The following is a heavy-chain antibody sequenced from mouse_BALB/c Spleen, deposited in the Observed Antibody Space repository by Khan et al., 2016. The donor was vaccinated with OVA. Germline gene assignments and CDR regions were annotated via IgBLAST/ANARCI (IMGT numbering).Heavy chain of an antibody. CDR2: INSYTGAT. V-gene: IGHV9-3-1*01. Sequence: QIQLVQSGPGLKKPGETVKISCKASGYTFTNYGMNWVKQSPGKALKWMGWINSYTGATTYADDFKGRFAFSLKTSDNTFFLQINNLKNEEPAPYFCARPPYFSYTLDHWGQGTSVTVSS. J-gene: IGHJ4*01. CDR3: ARPPYFSYTLDH. D-gene: IGHD2-10*01. CDR1: GYTFTNYG.